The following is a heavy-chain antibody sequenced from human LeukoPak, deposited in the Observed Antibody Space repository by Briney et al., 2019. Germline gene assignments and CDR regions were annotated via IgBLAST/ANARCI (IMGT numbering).Heavy chain of an antibody. CDR2: IIPIFGTA. J-gene: IGHJ6*02. Sequence: GASVKVSCKASGGTFSSYAISWVRQAPGQGLEWMGGIIPIFGTANYAQKFQGRVTITADESTSTAYMELSSLRSEDTAVYYCAREPRLNYYYGMDVWGQGTTVTVSS. CDR3: AREPRLNYYYGMDV. V-gene: IGHV1-69*13. CDR1: GGTFSSYA.